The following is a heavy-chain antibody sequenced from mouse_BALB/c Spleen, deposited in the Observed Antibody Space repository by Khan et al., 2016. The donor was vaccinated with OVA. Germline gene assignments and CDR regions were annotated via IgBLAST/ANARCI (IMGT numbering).Heavy chain of an antibody. J-gene: IGHJ2*02. D-gene: IGHD2-4*01. CDR1: GYSITSGYA. V-gene: IGHV3-2*02. CDR3: ARWNYDGYYFDY. CDR2: ISYSGVT. Sequence: EVQLVETGPGLVKPSQSLSLTCTVTGYSITSGYAWNWIRQFPGNKLEWMGYISYSGVTSYTPSLKSRISITRDTSKNQFFLQLKSVTTEDTATYYCARWNYDGYYFDYWGQGTSLTVSS.